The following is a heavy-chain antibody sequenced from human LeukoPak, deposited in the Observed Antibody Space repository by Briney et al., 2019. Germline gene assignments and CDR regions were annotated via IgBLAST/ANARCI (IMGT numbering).Heavy chain of an antibody. CDR3: AKDGRWEAVAGYYYYMDV. V-gene: IGHV3-30*18. J-gene: IGHJ6*03. Sequence: PGGSLRLSCAASGFTFSSYGMHWVRQAPGKGLEWVAVISYDGSNKYYADSVKGRFTISRDNSKNTLYLQMNSLRAEDTAVYYCAKDGRWEAVAGYYYYMDVWGKGTTVTISS. CDR1: GFTFSSYG. D-gene: IGHD6-19*01. CDR2: ISYDGSNK.